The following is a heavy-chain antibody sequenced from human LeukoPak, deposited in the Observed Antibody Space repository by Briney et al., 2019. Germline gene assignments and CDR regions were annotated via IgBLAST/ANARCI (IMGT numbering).Heavy chain of an antibody. Sequence: GGSLRLSCAASGFIFSDYYMTWIRQAPGKGLEWISYISTSGISKYYADSVKGRFTISRDNTKNSLYLQMNSLRVDDTGVYYCARDPIAAPGTNVYHYYIDVWGKGTPVTVSS. V-gene: IGHV3-11*04. CDR2: ISTSGISK. D-gene: IGHD6-13*01. CDR3: ARDPIAAPGTNVYHYYIDV. CDR1: GFIFSDYY. J-gene: IGHJ6*03.